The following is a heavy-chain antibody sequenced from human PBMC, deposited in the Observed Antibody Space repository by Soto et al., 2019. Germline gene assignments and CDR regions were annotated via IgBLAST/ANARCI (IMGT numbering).Heavy chain of an antibody. CDR3: AGGGVARYYYYGMDV. D-gene: IGHD3-16*01. J-gene: IGHJ6*02. V-gene: IGHV3-23*01. Sequence: GSLRLSCAASGFTFSSYAMSWVRQAPGKGLEWVSAISGSGGSTYYADSVKGRFTISRDNSKNTLYLQMNSLRAEDTAVYYCAGGGVARYYYYGMDVWGQGTTVTVSS. CDR1: GFTFSSYA. CDR2: ISGSGGST.